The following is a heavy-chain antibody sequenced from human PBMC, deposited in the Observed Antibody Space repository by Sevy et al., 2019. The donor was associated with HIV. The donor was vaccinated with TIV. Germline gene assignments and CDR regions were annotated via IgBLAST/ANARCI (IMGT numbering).Heavy chain of an antibody. CDR2: FDPGDGDAET. V-gene: IGHV1-24*01. Sequence: GPSVKVSCKVSGYTLTEFSIHWVRQAPGKGLEWMGGFDPGDGDAETPYAQKFRDRLTMTADTSTDTVYMELSSLRSEDTAVYYCATDTTGYHSTLDYWGQGTLVTVSS. CDR3: ATDTTGYHSTLDY. CDR1: GYTLTEFS. J-gene: IGHJ4*02. D-gene: IGHD3-9*01.